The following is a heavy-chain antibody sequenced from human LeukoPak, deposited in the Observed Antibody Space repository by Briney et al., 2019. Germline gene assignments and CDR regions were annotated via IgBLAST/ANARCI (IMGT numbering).Heavy chain of an antibody. J-gene: IGHJ5*02. D-gene: IGHD6-13*01. CDR1: GGTFSSYA. CDR2: IIPIFGTA. CDR3: ATGGGSSWQFNWFDP. V-gene: IGHV1-69*05. Sequence: SVKVSCKASGGTFSSYAISWVRQAPGQGLEWMGGIIPIFGTANYAQKFQGRVTITTDESTSTAYMELSSLRSEDTAVYYCATGGGSSWQFNWFDPWGQGTLVTVFS.